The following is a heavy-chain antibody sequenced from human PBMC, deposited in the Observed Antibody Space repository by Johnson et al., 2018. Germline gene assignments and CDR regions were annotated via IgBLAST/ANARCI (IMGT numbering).Heavy chain of an antibody. CDR3: ARDPTGIAVAGVDAFVI. D-gene: IGHD6-19*01. CDR2: IIPILGIA. J-gene: IGHJ3*02. Sequence: QVQLVQSGAEVKKPGSSVKVSCKTSGDTFSSYTISWVRQAPGQGLEWMGRIIPILGIANYAQKFQGRVTITADESPSTAYMELSSPRSEDTAVYYCARDPTGIAVAGVDAFVIWGQGTMVTVSS. CDR1: GDTFSSYT. V-gene: IGHV1-69*04.